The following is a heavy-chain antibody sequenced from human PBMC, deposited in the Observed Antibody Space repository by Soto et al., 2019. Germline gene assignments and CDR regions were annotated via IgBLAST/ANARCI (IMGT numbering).Heavy chain of an antibody. CDR1: GFTFSSYI. J-gene: IGHJ4*02. D-gene: IGHD5-18*01. V-gene: IGHV3-48*02. CDR2: ISSSSSTI. Sequence: GGSLRLSCSVSGFTFSSYIMNWVRQAPGKGLEWVSYISSSSSTIYYADSVKGRFTISRDNAKNSLYLQMNSLRDEDTAVYYCARDPGYSYGPHDYWGQGTLVTVSS. CDR3: ARDPGYSYGPHDY.